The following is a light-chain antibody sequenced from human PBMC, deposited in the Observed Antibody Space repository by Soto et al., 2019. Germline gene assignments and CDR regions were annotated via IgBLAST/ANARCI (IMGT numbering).Light chain of an antibody. V-gene: IGKV3-11*01. CDR1: QSVSSN. J-gene: IGKJ4*01. CDR2: DAS. Sequence: ENVLTQSPATLSLSPGERATLSCRASQSVSSNLAWYQQKPGQAPRLLIFDASNRATGIPVRFSGSGSGTDFTLTISSLQPEDFAVYYCHQRSNWPPTFGGGTKV. CDR3: HQRSNWPPT.